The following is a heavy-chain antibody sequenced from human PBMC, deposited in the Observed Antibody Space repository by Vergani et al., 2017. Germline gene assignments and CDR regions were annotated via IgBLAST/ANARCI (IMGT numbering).Heavy chain of an antibody. CDR1: GFTFRSYA. CDR3: ARRRGSGSYDS. V-gene: IGHV3-30*04. CDR2: ISYDGSNK. D-gene: IGHD1-26*01. J-gene: IGHJ5*01. Sequence: QVQLVESGGGVVQPGRSLRLSCAASGFTFRSYAMHWVRQAPGKGLEWVAVISYDGSNKYYADSVKGRFTISRDNSKNTLYLQMNSLRAEDTAVYYCARRRGSGSYDSWGQGTLVTVSS.